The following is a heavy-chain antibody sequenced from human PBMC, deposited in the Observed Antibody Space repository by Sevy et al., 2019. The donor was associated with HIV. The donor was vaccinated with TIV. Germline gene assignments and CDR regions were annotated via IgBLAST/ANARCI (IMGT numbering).Heavy chain of an antibody. V-gene: IGHV4-39*01. CDR3: AIQGEYDFWSGYKPGEKDAFDI. J-gene: IGHJ3*02. CDR1: GGSISSSSYY. Sequence: SETLSLTCTVSGGSISSSSYYWGWIRQPPGKGLEWIGSIYYSGSTYYNPSLKSRVTISVDTSKNQFSLKLSSVTAADTAVYYCAIQGEYDFWSGYKPGEKDAFDIWGQGTMVTVSS. D-gene: IGHD3-3*01. CDR2: IYYSGST.